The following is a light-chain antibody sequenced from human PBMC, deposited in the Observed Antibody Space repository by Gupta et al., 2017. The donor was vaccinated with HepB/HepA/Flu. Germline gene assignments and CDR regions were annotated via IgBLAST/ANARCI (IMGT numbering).Light chain of an antibody. Sequence: DIQMTQSPSSLSASVGDRVTITCRASQSVSNYLNWYQQKPGKAPKLLIYAASSLQRGVPSRFSGSGSGTDFTLTISSLQPEDFATYYCQQSYSTPQGLTFGHGTKVDIK. CDR3: QQSYSTPQGLT. CDR2: AAS. CDR1: QSVSNY. J-gene: IGKJ3*01. V-gene: IGKV1-39*01.